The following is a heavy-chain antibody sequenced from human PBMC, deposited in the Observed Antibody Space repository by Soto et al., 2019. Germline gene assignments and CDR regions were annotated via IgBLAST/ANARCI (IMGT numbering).Heavy chain of an antibody. CDR2: ISSSSSYI. Sequence: PGGSLRLSCAASGFTCSSYSMNWVRQAPGKGLEWVSSISSSSSYIYYADSVKGRFTISRDNAKNTLHLQMNSLRAEDTAIYYCAKFFVETGGSSGWPWSFHFWGQGTLVTVSS. V-gene: IGHV3-21*04. J-gene: IGHJ4*02. CDR3: AKFFVETGGSSGWPWSFHF. CDR1: GFTCSSYS. D-gene: IGHD6-25*01.